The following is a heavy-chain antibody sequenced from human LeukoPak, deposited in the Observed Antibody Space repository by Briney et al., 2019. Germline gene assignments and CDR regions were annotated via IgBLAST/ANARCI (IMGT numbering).Heavy chain of an antibody. D-gene: IGHD6-13*01. Sequence: RASVKVSCKASGGTFSSYAISWVRQAPGQGREWMGGIIPIFGTANYAQKFQGRVTITTDESTSTAYMELSSLRSEDTAVYYCARSDSSSWYSDYYYYYMDVWGKGTTVTVSS. CDR2: IIPIFGTA. J-gene: IGHJ6*03. CDR3: ARSDSSSWYSDYYYYYMDV. V-gene: IGHV1-69*05. CDR1: GGTFSSYA.